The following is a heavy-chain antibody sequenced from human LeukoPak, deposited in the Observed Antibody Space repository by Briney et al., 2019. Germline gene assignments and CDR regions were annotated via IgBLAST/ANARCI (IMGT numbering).Heavy chain of an antibody. CDR2: IIPILGIA. V-gene: IGHV1-69*04. D-gene: IGHD3-10*01. CDR3: ACRGSRAEGKYYFDY. CDR1: GGTFSSYA. Sequence: SVKVSCKASGGTFSSYAISWVRQAPGQGLEWMGRIIPILGIANYAQKFQGRVTIAADKSTSTAYMELSSLRSEDTAVYYCACRGSRAEGKYYFDYWAQGTLVTVSS. J-gene: IGHJ4*02.